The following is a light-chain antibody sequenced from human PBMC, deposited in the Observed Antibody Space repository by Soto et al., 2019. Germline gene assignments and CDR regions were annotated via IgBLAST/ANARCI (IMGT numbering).Light chain of an antibody. CDR3: QQYNDYSWT. CDR2: KAS. J-gene: IGKJ1*01. V-gene: IGKV1-5*03. Sequence: DIQLTQSPSFLSAYVGDRVTITCRASQSISAWLAWYQQKPGKAPRLLIYKASTLEIGVPSRFSGSGSGTEFTLTISSLQPDDVAIYYCQQYNDYSWTFGQRTKVDIK. CDR1: QSISAW.